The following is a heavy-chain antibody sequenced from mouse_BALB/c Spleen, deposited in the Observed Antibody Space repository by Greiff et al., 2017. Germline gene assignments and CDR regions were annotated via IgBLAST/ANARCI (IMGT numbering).Heavy chain of an antibody. CDR3: ARGYYGSSFYFDY. Sequence: VQLQQSGPELVKPGASVKISCKASGYAFSSSWMNWVKQRPGQGLEWIGRIYPGDGDTNYNGKFKGKATLTADKSSSTAYMQLSSLTSVDSAVYFCARGYYGSSFYFDYWGQGTTLTVSS. CDR1: GYAFSSSW. D-gene: IGHD1-1*01. V-gene: IGHV1-82*01. J-gene: IGHJ2*01. CDR2: IYPGDGDT.